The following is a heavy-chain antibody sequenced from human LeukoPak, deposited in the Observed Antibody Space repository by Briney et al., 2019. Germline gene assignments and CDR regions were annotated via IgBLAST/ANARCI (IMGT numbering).Heavy chain of an antibody. J-gene: IGHJ4*02. D-gene: IGHD2-15*01. V-gene: IGHV3-23*01. CDR3: AKDVTPSVVVAASFFDY. CDR1: GFTFSSYA. Sequence: GGSLRLSCAASGFTFSSYAMSWVRQAPGKGLEWDSAISGSGGSTYYADSVKGRFTISRDNSKNTLYLQMNSLRAEDTAVYYCAKDVTPSVVVAASFFDYWGQGTLVTVSS. CDR2: ISGSGGST.